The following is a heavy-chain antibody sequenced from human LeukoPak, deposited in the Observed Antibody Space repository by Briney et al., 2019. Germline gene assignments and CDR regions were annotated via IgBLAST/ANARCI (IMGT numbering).Heavy chain of an antibody. V-gene: IGHV3-74*01. D-gene: IGHD3-16*01. Sequence: WGSLSLSCAASGFTFSNNRLHWVRQVPGKGPVWVSRINSDGSSRSHADSVQGRFTISRDNAKNTLDLQMNSLREEDTALYYCVRGAPFEYWGPGILVTVSS. CDR3: VRGAPFEY. CDR2: INSDGSSR. CDR1: GFTFSNNR. J-gene: IGHJ4*02.